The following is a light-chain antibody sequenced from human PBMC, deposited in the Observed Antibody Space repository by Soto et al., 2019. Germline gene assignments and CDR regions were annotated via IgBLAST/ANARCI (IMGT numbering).Light chain of an antibody. CDR2: EVS. V-gene: IGLV2-14*01. CDR1: SSDVGGYNF. J-gene: IGLJ1*01. CDR3: CSYAGSYTYV. Sequence: QSVLTQPASVSGSPGQSITISCTGTSSDVGGYNFVSWYQQYPGKAPKLLIHEVSNRPSGVSNRFSGSKSGNTASLTISGLQAEDEADYYCCSYAGSYTYVFGTGTKLTVL.